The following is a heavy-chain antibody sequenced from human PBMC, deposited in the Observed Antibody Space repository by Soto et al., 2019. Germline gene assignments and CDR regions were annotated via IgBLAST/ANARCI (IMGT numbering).Heavy chain of an antibody. V-gene: IGHV3-30-3*01. Sequence: QVLLVDSGGGVVQPGRSLRLSCAASGFTFSRYAMNWVRQAPGKGLEWGALISHDGINKYYADSVRGRFTISRDSSTNTLYLQMNSLRAADTAVYYCGRCTSTSCHLGSDYWGQGTLVTVSS. J-gene: IGHJ4*02. CDR1: GFTFSRYA. CDR2: ISHDGINK. D-gene: IGHD2-2*01. CDR3: GRCTSTSCHLGSDY.